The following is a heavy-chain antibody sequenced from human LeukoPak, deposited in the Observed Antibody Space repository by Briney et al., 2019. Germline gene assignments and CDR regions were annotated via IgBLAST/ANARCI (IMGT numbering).Heavy chain of an antibody. Sequence: GASVKVSCKASGGTFSSYAISWVRQAPGQGLEWMGGIIPIFGTANYAQKFQGRVTITADESTSTAYMELSSLRAEDTAVYYCAKDSSGWYHYFDYWGQGTLVTVSS. CDR3: AKDSSGWYHYFDY. CDR2: IIPIFGTA. V-gene: IGHV1-69*13. D-gene: IGHD6-19*01. J-gene: IGHJ4*02. CDR1: GGTFSSYA.